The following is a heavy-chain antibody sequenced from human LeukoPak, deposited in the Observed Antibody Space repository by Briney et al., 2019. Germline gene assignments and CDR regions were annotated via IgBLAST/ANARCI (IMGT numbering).Heavy chain of an antibody. CDR2: ISSSSSTI. V-gene: IGHV3-48*01. CDR1: GFTFSSYS. Sequence: GGSLRLSCAASGFTFSSYSMNWVRQAPGKGLEWVSYISSSSSTIYYADSVKGRFTISRDNAKNSLYLQMNSLRAEDTAVYYCARDSLVRGLPPWYYYYGMDVWGQGTTVTASS. D-gene: IGHD3-10*01. CDR3: ARDSLVRGLPPWYYYYGMDV. J-gene: IGHJ6*02.